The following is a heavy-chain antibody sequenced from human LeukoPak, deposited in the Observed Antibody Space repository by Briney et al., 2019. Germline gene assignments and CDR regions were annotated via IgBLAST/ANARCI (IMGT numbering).Heavy chain of an antibody. V-gene: IGHV4-4*02. CDR3: ATSTVMNHYCFDY. J-gene: IGHJ4*02. CDR2: IYHSGRT. D-gene: IGHD1-14*01. Sequence: SGTLALTCAVSGVSMSSTKWWGWVPQPPGKGLEWIGEIYHSGRTNYNPSLKSRITLSIDKSKNQFSLNLNSVTAADTAVYYCATSTVMNHYCFDYWAQGTLVTVSS. CDR1: GVSMSSTKW.